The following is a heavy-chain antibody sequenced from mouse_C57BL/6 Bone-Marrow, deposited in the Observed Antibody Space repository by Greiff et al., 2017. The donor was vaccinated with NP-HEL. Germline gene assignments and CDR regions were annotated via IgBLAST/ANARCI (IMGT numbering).Heavy chain of an antibody. CDR3: ARWRYSNYWYFDV. CDR2: IHPNSGST. Sequence: VQLQQPGAELVKPGASVKLSCKASGYTFTSYWMHWVKQRPGQGLEWIGMIHPNSGSTNYNEKFKSKATLTVDKSSSTAYMQLSSLTSEDSAVYYCARWRYSNYWYFDVWGTGTTVTVSS. CDR1: GYTFTSYW. D-gene: IGHD2-5*01. V-gene: IGHV1-64*01. J-gene: IGHJ1*03.